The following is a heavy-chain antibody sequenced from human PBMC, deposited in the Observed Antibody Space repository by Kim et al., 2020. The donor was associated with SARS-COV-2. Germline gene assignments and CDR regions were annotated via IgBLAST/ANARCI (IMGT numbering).Heavy chain of an antibody. CDR2: ISSSSSTI. CDR1: GFTFSSYS. CDR3: ARDLGDYGDSTWGGLYYFDY. D-gene: IGHD4-17*01. V-gene: IGHV3-48*02. Sequence: GGSLRLSCAASGFTFSSYSMNWVRQAPGKGLEWVSYISSSSSTIYYADSVKGRFTISRDNAKNSLYLQMNSLRDEDTAVYYCARDLGDYGDSTWGGLYYFDYWGQGTLVTVSS. J-gene: IGHJ4*02.